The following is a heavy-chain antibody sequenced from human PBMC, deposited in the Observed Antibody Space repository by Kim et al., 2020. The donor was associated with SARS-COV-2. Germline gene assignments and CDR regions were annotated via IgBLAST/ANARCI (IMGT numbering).Heavy chain of an antibody. CDR2: ISAYNGNT. Sequence: ASVKVSCKASGYTFTSYGISWVRQAPGQGLEWMGWISAYNGNTNYAQKLQGRVTMTTDTSTSTAYMELRSLRSDDTAVYYCASWVAMVAGEGYGMDVWGQGTTVTVSS. V-gene: IGHV1-18*01. D-gene: IGHD5-18*01. CDR1: GYTFTSYG. CDR3: ASWVAMVAGEGYGMDV. J-gene: IGHJ6*02.